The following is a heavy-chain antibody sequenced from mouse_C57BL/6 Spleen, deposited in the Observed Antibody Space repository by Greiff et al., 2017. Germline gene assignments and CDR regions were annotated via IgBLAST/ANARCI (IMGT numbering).Heavy chain of an antibody. CDR1: GFTFSSYA. CDR2: ISSGGDYI. CDR3: TRDPDGTGFAY. J-gene: IGHJ3*01. V-gene: IGHV5-9-1*02. Sequence: EVHLVESGEGLVKPGGSLKLSCAASGFTFSSYAMSWVRQTPEKRLEWVAYISSGGDYIYYADTVKGRFTISRDNARNTLYLQMSSLKSEDTAMCSCTRDPDGTGFAYWGKGTLVTVSA. D-gene: IGHD4-1*01.